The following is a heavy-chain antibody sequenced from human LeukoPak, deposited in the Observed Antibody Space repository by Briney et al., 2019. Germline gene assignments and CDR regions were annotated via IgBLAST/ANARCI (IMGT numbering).Heavy chain of an antibody. D-gene: IGHD6-13*01. J-gene: IGHJ4*02. V-gene: IGHV3-30*04. Sequence: GGSLRLSCAASGFTFSSYAMHWVRQAPGKGLEWVAVISYDGSNKYYADSVKGRFTISRDNSKNTLYLQMNSLRAEDTAVYYCARDRSIAAAGIDYWGLGTLVTVSS. CDR1: GFTFSSYA. CDR2: ISYDGSNK. CDR3: ARDRSIAAAGIDY.